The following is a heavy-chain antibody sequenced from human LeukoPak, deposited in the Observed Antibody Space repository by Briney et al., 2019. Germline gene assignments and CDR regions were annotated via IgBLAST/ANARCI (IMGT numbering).Heavy chain of an antibody. V-gene: IGHV1-69*05. CDR3: ARAEQWLVEGSCDY. Sequence: ASVKVSCKASGCTFSSYAISWVRQAPGQGLEWMGGIIPIFGTANYAQKFQGRVTITTDESTSTAYMELSSLRSEDTAVYYCARAEQWLVEGSCDYWGQGTLVTVSS. D-gene: IGHD6-19*01. CDR1: GCTFSSYA. CDR2: IIPIFGTA. J-gene: IGHJ4*02.